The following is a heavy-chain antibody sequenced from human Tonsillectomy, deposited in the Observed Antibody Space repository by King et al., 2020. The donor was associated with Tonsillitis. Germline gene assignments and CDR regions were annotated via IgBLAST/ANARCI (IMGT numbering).Heavy chain of an antibody. J-gene: IGHJ4*02. CDR2: INHSGST. CDR1: GGSFSGYY. D-gene: IGHD3-16*01. CDR3: ARGASWGYY. Sequence: VQLQQWGAGLLKPSETLSLTCAVYGGSFSGYYWSWIRQPPGKGLEWIGEINHSGSTNSNPSLKSRVTISVDTSKNQFSLKLRSVTAADTAVYYCARGASWGYYWGQGTLVTVSS. V-gene: IGHV4-34*01.